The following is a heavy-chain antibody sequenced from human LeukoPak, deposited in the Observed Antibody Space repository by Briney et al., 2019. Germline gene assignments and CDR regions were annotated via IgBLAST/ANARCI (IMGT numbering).Heavy chain of an antibody. V-gene: IGHV3-33*01. D-gene: IGHD3-10*01. CDR2: IWYDGSNK. CDR3: ARGYGSGSYPIDY. Sequence: GGSLRLSCAASGFTFSNYGMHWVRQAPGKGLEWVAVIWYDGSNKYYADSVKGRFTISRDNSKNTLYLQMNSLRDDDTAVYHCARGYGSGSYPIDYWVQGTLVTVSS. J-gene: IGHJ4*02. CDR1: GFTFSNYG.